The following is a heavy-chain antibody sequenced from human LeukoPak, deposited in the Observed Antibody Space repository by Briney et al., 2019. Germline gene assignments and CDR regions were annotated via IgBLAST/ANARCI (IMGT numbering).Heavy chain of an antibody. Sequence: GGSLRLSCAASGFTFRTYEMNWVRQAPGKGLEWVSYISSTGTTIYYADSVKGRFTISRDNAKNSLYLQMTSLRDEETAVYYCARGFRTRGLDFACWGQGTLVTVSS. CDR2: ISSTGTTI. CDR3: ARGFRTRGLDFAC. J-gene: IGHJ4*02. CDR1: GFTFRTYE. V-gene: IGHV3-48*03. D-gene: IGHD1-14*01.